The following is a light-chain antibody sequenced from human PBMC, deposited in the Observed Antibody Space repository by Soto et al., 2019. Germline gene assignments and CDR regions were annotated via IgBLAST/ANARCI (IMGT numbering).Light chain of an antibody. Sequence: EIVLTQSPPILSLSPGARGTLTCRASQSLDSRDLAWYQQRPGQAPRLLIFGASSRATGIPDRFSGSGSGTDFTLTISSLEPEDFAVYYCHQRQYWPPITFGQGTRLEIK. V-gene: IGKV3D-20*02. CDR1: QSLDSRD. CDR2: GAS. J-gene: IGKJ5*01. CDR3: HQRQYWPPIT.